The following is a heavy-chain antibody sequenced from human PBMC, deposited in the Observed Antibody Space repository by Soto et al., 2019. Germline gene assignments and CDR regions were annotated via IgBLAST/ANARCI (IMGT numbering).Heavy chain of an antibody. CDR3: ARDVGSGATIPPGWFDP. J-gene: IGHJ5*02. D-gene: IGHD2-15*01. V-gene: IGHV3-21*01. Sequence: GGSLRLSCAASGFTFSSYSMNWVRQAPGKGLEWVSSISSSSSYIYYTDSVKGRFTISRDNPKNMLYLQMNSLRAEDTAVYYCARDVGSGATIPPGWFDPWGQGTPVTVSS. CDR2: ISSSSSYI. CDR1: GFTFSSYS.